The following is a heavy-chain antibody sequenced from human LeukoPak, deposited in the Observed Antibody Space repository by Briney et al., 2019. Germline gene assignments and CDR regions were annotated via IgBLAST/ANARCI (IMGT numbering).Heavy chain of an antibody. CDR1: GFTFSSYA. J-gene: IGHJ4*02. D-gene: IGHD3-10*01. Sequence: GGSLRLSCAASGFTFSSYAMHWVRQAPGKGLEWVAVISYDGSNKYYADSVKGRFTISRDNSKNTLYLQMNSLRAEDTAVYYCARDGSGSYYNPTFGYWGQGTLVTVSS. CDR3: ARDGSGSYYNPTFGY. CDR2: ISYDGSNK. V-gene: IGHV3-30*04.